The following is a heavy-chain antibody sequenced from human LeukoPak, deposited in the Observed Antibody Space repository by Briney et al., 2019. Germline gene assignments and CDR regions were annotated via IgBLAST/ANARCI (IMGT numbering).Heavy chain of an antibody. CDR1: GGSISSSSYY. J-gene: IGHJ5*02. Sequence: SETLSLTCTVSGGSISSSSYYWGWIRQPPGKGLEWIGSIYHSGSTYYNPSLKSRVTISVDTSKNQFSLKLSSVTAADTAVYYCARTGTRPPTPYNWFDPWGQGTLVTVSS. CDR2: IYHSGST. D-gene: IGHD1-7*01. CDR3: ARTGTRPPTPYNWFDP. V-gene: IGHV4-39*07.